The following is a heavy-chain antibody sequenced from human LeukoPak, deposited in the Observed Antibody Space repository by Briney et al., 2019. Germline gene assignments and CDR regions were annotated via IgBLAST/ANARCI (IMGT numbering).Heavy chain of an antibody. CDR3: ARRGRAIAVAAKGGFDY. Sequence: NPSETLSLTCTVSGGSISSYYWSWLRQPPGKGLEWIGYIYYSGSTNYNPSLKSRVTISVDTSKNQFSLKLSSVTAADTAVYYCARRGRAIAVAAKGGFDYWGQGTLVTVSS. CDR1: GGSISSYY. CDR2: IYYSGST. J-gene: IGHJ4*02. V-gene: IGHV4-59*12. D-gene: IGHD6-19*01.